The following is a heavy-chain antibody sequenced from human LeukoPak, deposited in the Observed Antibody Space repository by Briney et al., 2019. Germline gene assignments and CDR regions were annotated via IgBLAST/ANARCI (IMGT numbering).Heavy chain of an antibody. CDR2: IYTSGST. CDR3: ATTSYYYDSPDY. CDR1: GGSISTFH. V-gene: IGHV4-4*07. D-gene: IGHD3-22*01. Sequence: SETLSLTCTVSGGSISTFHWSWIRQPAGKGLEWIGRIYTSGSTNYNPSLKSRVTISVDTSKNQFSLKLSSVTAADTAVYYCATTSYYYDSPDYWGQGTLVTVSS. J-gene: IGHJ4*02.